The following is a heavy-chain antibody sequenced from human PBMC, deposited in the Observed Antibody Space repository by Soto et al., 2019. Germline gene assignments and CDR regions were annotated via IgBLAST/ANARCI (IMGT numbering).Heavy chain of an antibody. CDR1: GGSIGSSSYY. D-gene: IGHD3-22*01. V-gene: IGHV4-39*01. CDR2: IYSGST. Sequence: SATLPLTCTVSGGSIGSSSYYWGWIRQPPRKGLEWIGSIYSGSTYYNPSLKSRVTISVDTSKNQFSLKLSSVTAADTAVYYCARHGMDYYDSSGYYYSPYYFDYWGQGTLVTVSS. CDR3: ARHGMDYYDSSGYYYSPYYFDY. J-gene: IGHJ4*02.